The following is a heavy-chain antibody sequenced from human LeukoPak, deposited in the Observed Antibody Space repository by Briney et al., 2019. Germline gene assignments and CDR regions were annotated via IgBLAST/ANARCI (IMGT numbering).Heavy chain of an antibody. V-gene: IGHV3-7*01. J-gene: IGHJ4*02. Sequence: GGSLRHSCAASGFTLSSYWMSWVCQAPGKGLGRVANIKQDGSEKFYVYSVKGRFTISRDNAKNSLYLQMNSLRAEDTAVYYCGGGLVRGPKDYWGQGTLVTVSS. D-gene: IGHD3-10*01. CDR1: GFTLSSYW. CDR3: GGGLVRGPKDY. CDR2: IKQDGSEK.